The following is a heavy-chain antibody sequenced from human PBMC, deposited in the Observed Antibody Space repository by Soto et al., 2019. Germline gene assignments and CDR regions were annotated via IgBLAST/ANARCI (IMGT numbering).Heavy chain of an antibody. Sequence: GESLKISCKGSGYSFTSYWIGWVRQMPGKGLEWMGIIYPGDSDTRYSPSFQGQVTISADKSISTAYLQWSSLKASDTAMYYCPSHIEFGELLSGDYYYYGIDFCAQGTTGTVSS. CDR1: GYSFTSYW. V-gene: IGHV5-51*01. D-gene: IGHD3-10*01. CDR2: IYPGDSDT. J-gene: IGHJ6*01. CDR3: PSHIEFGELLSGDYYYYGIDF.